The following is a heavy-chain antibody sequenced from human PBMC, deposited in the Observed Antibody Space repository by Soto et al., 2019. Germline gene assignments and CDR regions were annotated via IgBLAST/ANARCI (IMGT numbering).Heavy chain of an antibody. Sequence: EVQLVESGGGLVQPGGSLRLSRAASGFTFSSYSMNWVRQAPGKGLEWVSYISSSRSTIYYADSVKGRFTISRDNAKNSLYLQMNSRRAEDTAVYYCARDCPGSSTTCYGNEWCDSWGQGTLVTVSS. J-gene: IGHJ5*01. CDR1: GFTFSSYS. V-gene: IGHV3-48*01. CDR2: ISSSRSTI. D-gene: IGHD2-2*01. CDR3: ARDCPGSSTTCYGNEWCDS.